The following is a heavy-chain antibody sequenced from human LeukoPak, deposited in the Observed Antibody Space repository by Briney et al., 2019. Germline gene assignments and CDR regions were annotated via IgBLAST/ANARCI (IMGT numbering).Heavy chain of an antibody. CDR2: INAGNGNT. V-gene: IGHV1-3*01. D-gene: IGHD2-2*01. J-gene: IGHJ4*02. CDR3: ARDSCSSTSCYLFDY. Sequence: ASVKVSCKASGYTFTSYAMHWVRPAPGQRLEWMGWINAGNGNTKYSQKFQGRVTITRDTSASTAYMELSSLRSEDTAVYYCARDSCSSTSCYLFDYWGQGTLVTVSS. CDR1: GYTFTSYA.